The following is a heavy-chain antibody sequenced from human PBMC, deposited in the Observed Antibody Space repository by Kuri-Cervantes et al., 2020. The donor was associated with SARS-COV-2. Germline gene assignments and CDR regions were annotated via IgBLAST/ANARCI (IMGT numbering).Heavy chain of an antibody. V-gene: IGHV3-30-3*01. Sequence: GESLSLSCAASGFTFSSYAMHWVRKAPGKGLEWVADISYDGSNKYYADSVKGRFTISRDNSENTLYLQMNSLRAEDTAAYYCARTLGEVIVVVPASTFDYWGRGTLVTVSS. CDR3: ARTLGEVIVVVPASTFDY. D-gene: IGHD2-2*01. CDR1: GFTFSSYA. J-gene: IGHJ4*02. CDR2: ISYDGSNK.